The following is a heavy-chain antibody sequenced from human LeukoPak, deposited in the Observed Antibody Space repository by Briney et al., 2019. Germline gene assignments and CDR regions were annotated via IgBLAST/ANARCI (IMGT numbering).Heavy chain of an antibody. D-gene: IGHD4-17*01. V-gene: IGHV3-21*01. J-gene: IGHJ4*02. CDR3: ARDPSNYGDYFQYYFDY. Sequence: GGSLRLSCAASGFTFTSYSMNWVRQAPGEGLEWVSSISSSSSYIYYADSVKGRFTISRDNAKNSLYLQMNSLRAEDTAVYYCARDPSNYGDYFQYYFDYWGQGTLVAVSS. CDR1: GFTFTSYS. CDR2: ISSSSSYI.